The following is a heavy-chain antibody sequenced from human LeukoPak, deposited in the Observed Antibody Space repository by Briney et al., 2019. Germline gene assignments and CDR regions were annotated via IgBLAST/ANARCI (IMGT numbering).Heavy chain of an antibody. CDR3: ARRPLPDILTGPFDY. Sequence: GESLKISCKGSGYSFTSYWISWVRQMPGRGLEWMGTVDPTDSYSTYSPSFQGHVTIPADKSISTAYLQWSSLKASDTAMYYCARRPLPDILTGPFDYWGQGTLVTVSS. V-gene: IGHV5-10-1*01. CDR1: GYSFTSYW. D-gene: IGHD3-9*01. CDR2: VDPTDSYS. J-gene: IGHJ4*02.